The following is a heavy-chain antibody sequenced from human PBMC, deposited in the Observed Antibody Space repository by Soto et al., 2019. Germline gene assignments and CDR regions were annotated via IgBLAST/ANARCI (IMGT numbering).Heavy chain of an antibody. CDR1: SGPDRSHN. CDR2: DYYTGDT. J-gene: IGHJ6*02. Sequence: QVQLQQSGPRLVKPSETLSLTCTVSSGPDRSHNWGWIRQPPGRGMEWIGYDYYTGDTAYYPSPRGPVAVPAATSTNDRAVTLNSVTGADTAVYYSVRQGIASPPRLVDVWGQGTTVSVSS. V-gene: IGHV4-59*08. CDR3: VRQGIASPPRLVDV.